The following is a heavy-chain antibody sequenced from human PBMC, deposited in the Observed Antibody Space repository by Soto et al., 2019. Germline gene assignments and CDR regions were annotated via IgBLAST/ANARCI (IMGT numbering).Heavy chain of an antibody. V-gene: IGHV3-21*01. J-gene: IGHJ4*02. CDR1: GFTFSDFT. D-gene: IGHD3-10*01. CDR2: ISSGGSFI. CDR3: AGSSRRTFDL. Sequence: EVQLVESGGGLVKPGGSLRLSCAASGFTFSDFTMNWVRQAPGKGLQWVSSISSGGSFISYADSVRGRFTISRDNAKNSLYLQVDSLRAEDTAVFFRAGSSRRTFDLRGQGTLVTVSS.